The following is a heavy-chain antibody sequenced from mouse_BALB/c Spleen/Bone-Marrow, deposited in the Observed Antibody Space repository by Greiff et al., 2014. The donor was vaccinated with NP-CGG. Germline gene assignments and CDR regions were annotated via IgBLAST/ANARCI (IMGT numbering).Heavy chain of an antibody. J-gene: IGHJ3*01. D-gene: IGHD2-2*01. CDR1: GYTFTDYA. CDR3: ARSGYGYDWFAY. V-gene: IGHV1-67*01. CDR2: ISTYSGNT. Sequence: QVQLQQSGPELVRPGVSVKISCKGSGYTFTDYAMHWVKQSHAKSLEWIGVISTYSGNTNYNQKFKGKATMTVDKYSSTAYMDLARLTFEDSAIYYCARSGYGYDWFAYWGQGTLVTVSA.